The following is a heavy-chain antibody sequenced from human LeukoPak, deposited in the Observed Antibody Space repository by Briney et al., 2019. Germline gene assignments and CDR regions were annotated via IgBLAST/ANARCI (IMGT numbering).Heavy chain of an antibody. Sequence: PGGSLRLSCAASGFTFHNYAMSWVRQAPGKGLEWVGRIKSKTDGGTTDYAAPVKGRFTISRDDSKNTLYLQMNSLKTEDTAVYYCTTDFPGEYSSGWHFDYWGQGTLVTVSS. V-gene: IGHV3-15*01. CDR3: TTDFPGEYSSGWHFDY. D-gene: IGHD6-19*01. J-gene: IGHJ4*02. CDR1: GFTFHNYA. CDR2: IKSKTDGGTT.